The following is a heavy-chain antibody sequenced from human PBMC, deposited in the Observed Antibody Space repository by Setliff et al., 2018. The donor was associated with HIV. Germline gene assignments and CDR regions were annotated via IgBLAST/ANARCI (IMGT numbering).Heavy chain of an antibody. CDR2: IKSETNGGII. D-gene: IGHD3-22*01. CDR1: GFTFRNAW. CDR3: ATALFSSGYFYVRDAFDI. V-gene: IGHV3-15*01. Sequence: GGSLRLSCAASGFTFRNAWMTWVRQAPGKGLEWVGRIKSETNGGIIDYAAPVKGRFTISRDDYKNTLYLQMNGLKSEDTAVYYCATALFSSGYFYVRDAFDIWGQGTMVTVSS. J-gene: IGHJ3*02.